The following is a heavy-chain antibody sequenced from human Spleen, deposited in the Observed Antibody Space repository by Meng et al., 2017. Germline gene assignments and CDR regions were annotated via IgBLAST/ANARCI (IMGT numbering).Heavy chain of an antibody. V-gene: IGHV3-74*01. CDR1: GFTFTKYW. CDR3: ASELWGDFPH. D-gene: IGHD2-21*02. Sequence: EVQLVVSGGGLVQPGGSVILSCVDSGFTFTKYWGHWVRQAPGKGLVWVSLINTDGSTTNCADSVKGRFTISRDNAKNTLYLQMNSLRAEDTAVYYCASELWGDFPHWGQGTLVTVSS. J-gene: IGHJ4*02. CDR2: INTDGSTT.